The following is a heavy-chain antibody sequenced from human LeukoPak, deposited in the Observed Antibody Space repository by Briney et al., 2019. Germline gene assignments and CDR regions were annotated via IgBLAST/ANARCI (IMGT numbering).Heavy chain of an antibody. Sequence: GASGKVSFKSAGYTFTSYYMHWVRQAPGQGLGWMGIINPSGGSTSYAQKFQGRVTMTRDMSTSTVYMELSSLRSEDTAVYYCARASRSYTFDYWGQGTLVTVSS. CDR1: GYTFTSYY. J-gene: IGHJ4*02. CDR3: ARASRSYTFDY. D-gene: IGHD2-2*02. CDR2: INPSGGST. V-gene: IGHV1-46*01.